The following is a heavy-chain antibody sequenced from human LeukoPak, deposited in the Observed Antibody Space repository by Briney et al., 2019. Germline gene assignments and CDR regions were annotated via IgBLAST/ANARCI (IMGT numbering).Heavy chain of an antibody. CDR2: ISYDGSNK. CDR3: AKDKGSSGWYTSFDY. V-gene: IGHV3-30*18. CDR1: GFTFSSYG. Sequence: GGSLRLSCAASGFTFSSYGMHWVRQAPSKGLEWVAVISYDGSNKYYADSVKGRFTISRDNSKNTLYLQMNSLRAEDTAVYYCAKDKGSSGWYTSFDYWGQGTLVTVSS. D-gene: IGHD6-19*01. J-gene: IGHJ4*02.